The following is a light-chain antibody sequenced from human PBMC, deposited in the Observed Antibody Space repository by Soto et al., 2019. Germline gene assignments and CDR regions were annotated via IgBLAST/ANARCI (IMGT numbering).Light chain of an antibody. J-gene: IGKJ4*01. Sequence: DIQMTQSPSSLSASVGDRVTITCWASQSISSYLNWYQQKPGKAPKLLIYAASRLQSGVPSRFXGSGSGTYFTLTISSLQPEDFATYYCHQSYSTPGLAFGGGTKVEIK. CDR2: AAS. CDR3: HQSYSTPGLA. V-gene: IGKV1-39*01. CDR1: QSISSY.